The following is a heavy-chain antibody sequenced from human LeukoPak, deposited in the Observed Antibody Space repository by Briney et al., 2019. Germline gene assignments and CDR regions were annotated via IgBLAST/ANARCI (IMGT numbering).Heavy chain of an antibody. J-gene: IGHJ3*02. CDR2: VYPATSDT. CDR3: ATPGYYDYDMNDAFDI. V-gene: IGHV5-51*01. Sequence: GESLKISCKGSGYSFPNYWIGWVRQMPGKGLEWIGIVYPATSDTRYSPSFQGQVTISADKSISTAYLQWSSLKASDTAMYYCATPGYYDYDMNDAFDIWGQGTMVTVSS. D-gene: IGHD3-22*01. CDR1: GYSFPNYW.